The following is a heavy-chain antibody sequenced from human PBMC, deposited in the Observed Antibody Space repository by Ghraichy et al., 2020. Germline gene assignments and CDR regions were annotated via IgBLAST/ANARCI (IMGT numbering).Heavy chain of an antibody. V-gene: IGHV3-23*01. CDR3: AKLVGASPLDY. D-gene: IGHD1-26*01. Sequence: ETLSLTCAVSGFTFSSYAMSWVRQAPGKGLEWVSAISGSAGSTYYADSMKGRFTIFSDNSKNTLYLQMNGLRAEDTAVYYCAKLVGASPLDYWGQGTLVTVSS. J-gene: IGHJ4*02. CDR2: ISGSAGST. CDR1: GFTFSSYA.